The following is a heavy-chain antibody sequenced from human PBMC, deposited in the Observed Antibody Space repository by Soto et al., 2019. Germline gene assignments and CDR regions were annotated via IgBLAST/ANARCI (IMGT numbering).Heavy chain of an antibody. V-gene: IGHV3-23*01. CDR3: AKDTREYPMYYFDY. CDR1: GFTFSSYA. D-gene: IGHD3-10*02. Sequence: EVQLLESGGGLVRPGGSLRLSCAASGFTFSSYAMSWVRQAPRKGLEWVSAISGSGGSTYYADSVKGRFTISRDNSKNTLYLQMNSLRAEDTAVYYCAKDTREYPMYYFDYWGQGTLVTVSS. J-gene: IGHJ4*02. CDR2: ISGSGGST.